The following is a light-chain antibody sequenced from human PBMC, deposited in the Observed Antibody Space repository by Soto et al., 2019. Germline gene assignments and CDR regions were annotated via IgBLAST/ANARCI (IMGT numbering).Light chain of an antibody. Sequence: EIVLTQSPGTLSLSPGERATLSCRASQSVSSSYLAWYQQKPGQAPRLLIYGASSRATGIPDMFSGSGSGTDFTITISRLEPEDFAVYYCQHYGSSTGTFGQGTKVEIK. J-gene: IGKJ1*01. CDR3: QHYGSSTGT. V-gene: IGKV3-20*01. CDR1: QSVSSSY. CDR2: GAS.